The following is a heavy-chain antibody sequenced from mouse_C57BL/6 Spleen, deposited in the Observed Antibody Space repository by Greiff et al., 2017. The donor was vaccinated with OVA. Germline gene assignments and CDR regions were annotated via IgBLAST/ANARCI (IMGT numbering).Heavy chain of an antibody. CDR3: ARDDGNYGEGAMDY. CDR1: GYTFTDYN. D-gene: IGHD2-3*01. CDR2: INPNNGGT. Sequence: EVQLQQSGPELVKPGASVKIPCKASGYTFTDYNMDWVKQSHGKSLEWIGDINPNNGGTIYNQKFKGKATLTVDKSSSTAYMELRSLTSEDTAVYYCARDDGNYGEGAMDYWGQGTSVTVSS. V-gene: IGHV1-18*01. J-gene: IGHJ4*01.